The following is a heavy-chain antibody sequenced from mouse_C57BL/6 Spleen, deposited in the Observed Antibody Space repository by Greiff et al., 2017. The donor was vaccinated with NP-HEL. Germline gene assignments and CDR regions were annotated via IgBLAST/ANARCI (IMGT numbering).Heavy chain of an antibody. CDR1: GFTFSNYW. Sequence: EVQGVESGGGLVQPGGSIKLSCVASGFTFSNYWMNWVRQSPEKGLEWVAQIRLKSDNYATHYAESVKGRFTISRDDSKSSVYLQMNNLRAEDTGMYYCTGLYYGNYNYAMDYWGQGTSVTVSS. CDR2: IRLKSDNYAT. J-gene: IGHJ4*01. CDR3: TGLYYGNYNYAMDY. V-gene: IGHV6-3*01. D-gene: IGHD2-1*01.